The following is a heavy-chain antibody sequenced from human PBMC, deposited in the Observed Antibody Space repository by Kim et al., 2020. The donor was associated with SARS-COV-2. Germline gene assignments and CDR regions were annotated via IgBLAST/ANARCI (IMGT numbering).Heavy chain of an antibody. V-gene: IGHV4-39*07. Sequence: SETLSLTCTVSGGSISSSSYYWGWIRQPPGKGLEWIGSIYYSGSTYYNPSLKSRVTISVDTSKNQFSLKLSSVTAADTAVYYCARDRVDYYDSSGYWDAYYYYGMDVWGQGTTVTVSS. J-gene: IGHJ6*02. CDR2: IYYSGST. CDR1: GGSISSSSYY. D-gene: IGHD3-22*01. CDR3: ARDRVDYYDSSGYWDAYYYYGMDV.